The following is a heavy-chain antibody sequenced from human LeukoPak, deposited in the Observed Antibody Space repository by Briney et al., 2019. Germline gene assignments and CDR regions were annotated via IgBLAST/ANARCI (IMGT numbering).Heavy chain of an antibody. J-gene: IGHJ6*02. CDR1: GFTFSSYG. Sequence: GGSLRLSCAASGFTFSSYGMHWVRQAPGKGLEWVAVISYDGSNKYYADSVKGRFTISRDNSKNTLYLQMNGLRAEDTAVYYCAKDAVLGWRSTLGYCSGGSCYEVAYGMDVWGQGTTVTVSS. CDR2: ISYDGSNK. V-gene: IGHV3-30*18. CDR3: AKDAVLGWRSTLGYCSGGSCYEVAYGMDV. D-gene: IGHD2-15*01.